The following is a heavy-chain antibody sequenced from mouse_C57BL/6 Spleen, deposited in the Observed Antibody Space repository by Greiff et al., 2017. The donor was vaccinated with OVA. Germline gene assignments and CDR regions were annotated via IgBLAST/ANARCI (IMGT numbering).Heavy chain of an antibody. CDR1: GFTFSDYG. Sequence: EVKLVESGGGLVKPGGSLKLSCAASGFTFSDYGMHWVRQAPEKGLEWVAYISSGSSTIYYADTVKGRFTISRDNAKNTLFLQMTSLRSEDTAMYYCARVRDGYYPPSMDYWGQGTSVTVAS. V-gene: IGHV5-17*01. J-gene: IGHJ4*01. CDR3: ARVRDGYYPPSMDY. D-gene: IGHD2-3*01. CDR2: ISSGSSTI.